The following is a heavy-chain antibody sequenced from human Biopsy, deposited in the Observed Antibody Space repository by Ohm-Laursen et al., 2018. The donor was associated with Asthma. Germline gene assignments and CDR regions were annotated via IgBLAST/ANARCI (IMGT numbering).Heavy chain of an antibody. D-gene: IGHD6-6*01. Sequence: SLRLSCAAAGFTFRSYDMHWVRQAPGKGLEWVALISSNGYNKYYADSVKGRFTISRDNSKRTVYLHMAGLTVADTAVYFCARGEDPRPVADHLDIWGQGARVIVSS. CDR3: ARGEDPRPVADHLDI. CDR1: GFTFRSYD. V-gene: IGHV3-30*14. CDR2: ISSNGYNK. J-gene: IGHJ4*02.